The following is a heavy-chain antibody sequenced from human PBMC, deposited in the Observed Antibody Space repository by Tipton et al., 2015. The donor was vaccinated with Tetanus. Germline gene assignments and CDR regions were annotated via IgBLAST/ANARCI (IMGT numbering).Heavy chain of an antibody. CDR1: GFTFSNYN. D-gene: IGHD4-11*01. CDR3: AKTTVSANYFDS. Sequence: SLRLSCAASGFTFSNYNMSWVRQTPGKGLEWVSSISSSSSYIYYADSIKGRFTISRDNAENSLYLQMNSLGAEDTAVYYCAKTTVSANYFDSWGQGTLVTVSS. J-gene: IGHJ4*02. CDR2: ISSSSSYI. V-gene: IGHV3-21*06.